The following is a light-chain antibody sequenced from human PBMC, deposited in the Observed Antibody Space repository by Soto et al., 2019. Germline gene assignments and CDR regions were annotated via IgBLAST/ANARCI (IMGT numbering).Light chain of an antibody. CDR1: QSVSRSF. V-gene: IGKV3-20*01. Sequence: EIVLPQSPGTLSLSPGERATLSCRASQSVSRSFLAWYQQKPGQAPRLLIYGASSRATGIPDRFSGSGSGTDFTLTISRLEPEDFAGYYCQQYGSSPWTFGQGTKVEI. J-gene: IGKJ1*01. CDR2: GAS. CDR3: QQYGSSPWT.